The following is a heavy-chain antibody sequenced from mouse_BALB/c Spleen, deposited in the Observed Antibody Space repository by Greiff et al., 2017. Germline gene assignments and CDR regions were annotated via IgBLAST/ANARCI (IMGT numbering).Heavy chain of an antibody. CDR2: IYPSDSYT. CDR3: TREGRLRRVFYAMDY. D-gene: IGHD2-2*01. V-gene: IGHV1-69*02. Sequence: QVQLQQPGAELVRPGASVKLSCKASSYTFTSYWINWVKQRPGQGLEWIGNIYPSDSYTNYNQKFKDKATLTVDKSSSTAYMQLSSPTSEDSAVYYCTREGRLRRVFYAMDYWGQGTSVTVSS. CDR1: SYTFTSYW. J-gene: IGHJ4*01.